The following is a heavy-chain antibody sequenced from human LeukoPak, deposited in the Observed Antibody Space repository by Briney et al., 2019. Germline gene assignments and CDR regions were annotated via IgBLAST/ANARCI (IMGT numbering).Heavy chain of an antibody. CDR1: GGSFSGYY. V-gene: IGHV4-34*01. Sequence: SETLSLTCAVYGGSFSGYYWSWIRQPPGKELEWIGEINHSGSTNYNPPLKSRVTISVDTSKSQFSLKLSSVTAADTAVYYCARGDPLDYWGQGTLVTVSS. CDR3: ARGDPLDY. J-gene: IGHJ4*02. CDR2: INHSGST.